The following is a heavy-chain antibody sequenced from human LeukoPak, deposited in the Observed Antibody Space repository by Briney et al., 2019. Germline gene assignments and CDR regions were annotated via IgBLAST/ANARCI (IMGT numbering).Heavy chain of an antibody. D-gene: IGHD3-16*02. CDR2: ISSSGSTI. V-gene: IGHV3-48*03. Sequence: GGSLRLSCAASGFTFSSYELNWVRQAPGKGLEWVSYISSSGSTIYYADSVKGRFTISRDNAKNSLYLQMNSLRAEDTAVYYCARDTLGDYDYVWGSYRHTYYYYYMDVWGKGTTVTISS. CDR1: GFTFSSYE. CDR3: ARDTLGDYDYVWGSYRHTYYYYYMDV. J-gene: IGHJ6*03.